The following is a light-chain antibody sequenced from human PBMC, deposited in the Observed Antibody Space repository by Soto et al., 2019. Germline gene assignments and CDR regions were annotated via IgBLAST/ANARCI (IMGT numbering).Light chain of an antibody. CDR3: QQYNSLPYT. CDR1: QSITTW. Sequence: DIQMTQSPSTLSASVGDRVTITCRASQSITTWLAWYQQKPGKAPKLLIYKASSLESGVPSRFSGSGSGTEFTLTISSLQPDDFATYYCQQYNSLPYTFGQGPKLEIK. J-gene: IGKJ2*01. V-gene: IGKV1-5*03. CDR2: KAS.